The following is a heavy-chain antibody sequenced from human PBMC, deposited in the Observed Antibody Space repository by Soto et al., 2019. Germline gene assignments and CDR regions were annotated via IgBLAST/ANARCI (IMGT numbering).Heavy chain of an antibody. CDR1: GGSISSYY. Sequence: QVQLQESGPGLVKPSETLSLTCTVSGGSISSYYWSWIRQPPGKGLEWIGYISYSGSTNYNPSLKSRVTISVDTSKNQFSLKLSSVTAADTAVYYCARSAGGSGSYYNQQYYYYYYYMDVWGKGTTVTVSS. V-gene: IGHV4-59*01. D-gene: IGHD3-10*01. CDR3: ARSAGGSGSYYNQQYYYYYYYMDV. J-gene: IGHJ6*03. CDR2: ISYSGST.